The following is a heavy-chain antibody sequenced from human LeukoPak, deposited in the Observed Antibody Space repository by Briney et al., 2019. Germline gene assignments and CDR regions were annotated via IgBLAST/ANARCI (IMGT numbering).Heavy chain of an antibody. Sequence: PGGSLRLSCAASGFSFSNACMSWARQAPGEGLEWVGSIQSKTDTGTTDSAAHVKGRFTISRDDSKITLYLQMNSLKIEDTAVYYCTTEWSGGTDYWGQGTLVTVPS. CDR1: GFSFSNAC. CDR2: IQSKTDTGTT. CDR3: TTEWSGGTDY. D-gene: IGHD3-3*01. V-gene: IGHV3-15*01. J-gene: IGHJ4*02.